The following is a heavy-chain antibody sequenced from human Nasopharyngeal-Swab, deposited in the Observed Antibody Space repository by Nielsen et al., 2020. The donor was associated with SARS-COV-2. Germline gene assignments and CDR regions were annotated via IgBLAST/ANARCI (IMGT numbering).Heavy chain of an antibody. V-gene: IGHV7-4-1*02. Sequence: ASVKVSCKASGYTFTSYAMNWVRQAPGQGLEWMGWINTNTGNPTYAQGFTGRFAFSLDTSVSTAYLQISSLKAEDTAVYYCAREGITMVRGVITKDAFDIWGQGTMVTVSS. CDR2: INTNTGNP. CDR1: GYTFTSYA. CDR3: AREGITMVRGVITKDAFDI. J-gene: IGHJ3*02. D-gene: IGHD3-10*01.